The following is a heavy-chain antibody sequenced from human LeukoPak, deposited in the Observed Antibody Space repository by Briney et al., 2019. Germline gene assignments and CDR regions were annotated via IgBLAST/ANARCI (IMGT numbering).Heavy chain of an antibody. CDR1: GFSFSTTW. V-gene: IGHV3-74*03. D-gene: IGHD3-10*02. CDR2: ITSDGTST. CDR3: AKFFTGEYVRAFDV. J-gene: IGHJ3*01. Sequence: GGSLRLSCAASGFSFSTTWMHWVRQPPGQGLVWVARITSDGTSTSYAESVEGRFTISRDNAKNTLYLQMSSLRAEDTALYYCAKFFTGEYVRAFDVWGQGTMVTVSS.